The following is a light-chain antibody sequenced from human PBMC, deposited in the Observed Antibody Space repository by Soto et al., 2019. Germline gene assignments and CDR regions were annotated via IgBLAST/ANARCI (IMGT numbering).Light chain of an antibody. J-gene: IGKJ1*01. Sequence: DIQMTQSPSTLSASVGDRVTITCRASQSISSRLAWYQQKPGKAPKLLIYDASSLESGVPSRLSGSGSGTEFTLTISRLQPDDFATYYCQQYDSYSWTLGQGTKVDIK. CDR2: DAS. CDR1: QSISSR. CDR3: QQYDSYSWT. V-gene: IGKV1-5*01.